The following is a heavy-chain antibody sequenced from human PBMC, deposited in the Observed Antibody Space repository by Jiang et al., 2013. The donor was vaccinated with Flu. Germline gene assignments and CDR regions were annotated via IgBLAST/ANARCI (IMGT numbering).Heavy chain of an antibody. CDR2: IYWNDDK. Sequence: LEWLALIYWNDDKRYSPSLKSRLTITKDTSKNQVVLTMTNMDPVDTATYYCAHSPNNWFDPWGQGTLVTVSS. J-gene: IGHJ5*02. CDR3: AHSPNNWFDP. V-gene: IGHV2-5*01.